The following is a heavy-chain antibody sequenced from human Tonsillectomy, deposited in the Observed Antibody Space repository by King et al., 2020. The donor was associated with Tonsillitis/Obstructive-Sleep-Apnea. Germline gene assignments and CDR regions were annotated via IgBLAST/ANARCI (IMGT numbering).Heavy chain of an antibody. CDR2: INHSGST. J-gene: IGHJ4*02. V-gene: IGHV4-34*01. CDR3: AREQGAGYCSGGGCYSFDY. Sequence: VQLQQWGAGLLKPSETLSLTCAVYGGSFSGYYWNWIRQPPGKGLEWIGEINHSGSTNSNPSLKSRVTISLDTSNNQFSLKLSSVTAADTAVYYRAREQGAGYCSGGGCYSFDYWGQGTLVTVSS. CDR1: GGSFSGYY. D-gene: IGHD2-15*01.